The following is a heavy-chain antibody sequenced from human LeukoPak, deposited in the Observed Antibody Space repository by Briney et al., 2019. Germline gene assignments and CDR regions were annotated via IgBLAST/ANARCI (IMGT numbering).Heavy chain of an antibody. D-gene: IGHD6-13*01. V-gene: IGHV4-59*12. Sequence: SETLSLTCTVSGGSISSYYWSWIRQPPGKGLDWIGNSYYSGSTNYNPSRKSRVTISVDTTKNQFSLKLSSVTAADTAVYYCARGANPIAAAGTRYYYYYYMDVWGKGTTVTVSS. CDR2: SYYSGST. J-gene: IGHJ6*03. CDR3: ARGANPIAAAGTRYYYYYYMDV. CDR1: GGSISSYY.